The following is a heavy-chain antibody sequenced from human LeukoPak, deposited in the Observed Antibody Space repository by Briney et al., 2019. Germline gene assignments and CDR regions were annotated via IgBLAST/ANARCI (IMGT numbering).Heavy chain of an antibody. Sequence: PGGSLRLSCAASGITFNTYSMSWVRQAPGKGLEWVSDISSGSSTIYYADSVKGRFTISRDNAKNSLYLQMNSLRDEHAAVYYCLSGTYYFDYWGQGTLVTASS. CDR1: GITFNTYS. CDR2: ISSGSSTI. J-gene: IGHJ4*02. D-gene: IGHD1-26*01. CDR3: LSGTYYFDY. V-gene: IGHV3-48*02.